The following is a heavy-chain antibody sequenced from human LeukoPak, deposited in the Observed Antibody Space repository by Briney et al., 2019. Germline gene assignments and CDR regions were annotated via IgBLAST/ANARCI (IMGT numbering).Heavy chain of an antibody. V-gene: IGHV3-23*01. CDR2: ISGSGGST. Sequence: GGSLRLSCAASGFTFSSYCMSWVRQAPGKGLEWVSAISGSGGSTYYADSVKGRFTISRVNSKNTLYLQMNSLRTEDTAVYYCRKDGSELLWFGGLSFNWFDPWGQGTLVTVSS. J-gene: IGHJ5*02. D-gene: IGHD3-10*01. CDR3: RKDGSELLWFGGLSFNWFDP. CDR1: GFTFSSYC.